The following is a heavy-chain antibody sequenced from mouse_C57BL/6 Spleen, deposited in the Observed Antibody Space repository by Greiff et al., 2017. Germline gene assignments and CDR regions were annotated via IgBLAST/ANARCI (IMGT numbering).Heavy chain of an antibody. CDR3: ARKTLGPNWYFDV. CDR1: GYAFSSYW. V-gene: IGHV1-80*01. CDR2: IYPGDGDT. Sequence: VHLVESGAELVKPGASVKISCKASGYAFSSYWMNWVKQRPGKGLEWIGQIYPGDGDTNYNGKFKGKATLTADKSSSTAYMQLSSLTSEDSAVYFCARKTLGPNWYFDVWGTGTTVTVSS. D-gene: IGHD4-1*01. J-gene: IGHJ1*03.